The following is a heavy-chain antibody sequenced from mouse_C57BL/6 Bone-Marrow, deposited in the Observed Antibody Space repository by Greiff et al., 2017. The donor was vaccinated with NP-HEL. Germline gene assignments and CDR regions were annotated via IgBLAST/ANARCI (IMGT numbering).Heavy chain of an antibody. CDR3: AKNGGGFYYYGSDYAMDY. D-gene: IGHD1-1*01. J-gene: IGHJ4*01. CDR1: GFSLTSYG. CDR2: IWRGGST. Sequence: QVQLKESGPGLVQPSQSLSITCTVSGFSLTSYGVHWVRQSPGKGLEWLGVIWRGGSTDYNAAFMSRLSITKDNSKSQVFFKMNSLQADDTAIYYCAKNGGGFYYYGSDYAMDYWGQGTSVTVSS. V-gene: IGHV2-5*01.